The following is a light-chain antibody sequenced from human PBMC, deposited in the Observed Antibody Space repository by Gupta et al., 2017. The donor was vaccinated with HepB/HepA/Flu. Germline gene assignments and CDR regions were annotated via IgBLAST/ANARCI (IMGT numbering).Light chain of an antibody. V-gene: IGKV1-5*03. J-gene: IGKJ1*01. CDR2: KAS. CDR1: QSFNYW. CDR3: QQYNTFFRT. Sequence: DIQMTQSPSTLSASLGDTVTITCRASQSFNYWLAWYQQKPGEARKLLIHKASTLESGVPSRFSGSGSGTEFTLTISSLQPDDFATYYCQQYNTFFRTFGQGTKVEIK.